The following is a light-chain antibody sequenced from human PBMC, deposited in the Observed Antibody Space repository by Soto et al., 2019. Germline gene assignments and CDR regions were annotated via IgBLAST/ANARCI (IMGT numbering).Light chain of an antibody. CDR2: DAS. CDR1: QSIRSW. V-gene: IGKV1-5*01. J-gene: IGKJ1*01. CDR3: QQYGGA. Sequence: DIQMTQSPSTLSASVGDRVTITCRASQSIRSWLAWYQQKPGKTPKLLIYDASSLESGVPSRFSGSGSGTEFTLTISSLQPDYFATYYCQQYGGAFGQGTKVEIK.